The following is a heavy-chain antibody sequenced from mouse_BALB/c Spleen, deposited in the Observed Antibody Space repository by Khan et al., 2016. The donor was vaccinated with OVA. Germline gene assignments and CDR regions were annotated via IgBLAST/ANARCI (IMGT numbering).Heavy chain of an antibody. J-gene: IGHJ3*01. CDR2: INPSNDYT. Sequence: QVQLQQSGAELARPGASVKMSCKTSGYTFTTYTLHWVKQRPGRSLEWIGYINPSNDYTNYNQKFKDKSTLTADKSSSTASMQLSSLTSEDSAVYYCARSGQLGLRGGFTYWGQGTLVTVSA. D-gene: IGHD3-2*01. CDR1: GYTFTTYT. CDR3: ARSGQLGLRGGFTY. V-gene: IGHV1-4*01.